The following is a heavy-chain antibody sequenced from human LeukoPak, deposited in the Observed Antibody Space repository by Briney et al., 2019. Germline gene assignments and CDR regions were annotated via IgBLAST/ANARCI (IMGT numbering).Heavy chain of an antibody. V-gene: IGHV1-18*03. CDR3: ARDSTALGSYYYMDV. CDR1: GYTFTSYG. Sequence: ASVKVSCKASGYTFTSYGISWVRQAPGQGLEWMGWISAHNGNTNYAQKLQGRVTMTTDTSTSTAYMELRSLRSDDMAVYYCARDSTALGSYYYMDVWGKGTTVTISS. D-gene: IGHD4-17*01. J-gene: IGHJ6*03. CDR2: ISAHNGNT.